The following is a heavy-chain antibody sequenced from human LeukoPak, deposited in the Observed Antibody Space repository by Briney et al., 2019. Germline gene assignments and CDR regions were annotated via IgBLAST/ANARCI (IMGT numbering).Heavy chain of an antibody. J-gene: IGHJ2*01. D-gene: IGHD2-2*01. CDR1: GYTFTSYG. V-gene: IGHV1-18*01. CDR3: ARDPAPMPRWYFDL. Sequence: ASVKVSCKASGYTFTSYGISWVRQAPGQGLEWMGWISAYNGNTNYAQKLQGRVTMTTDISTSTAYMELRSLRSDDTAVYYCARDPAPMPRWYFDLWGRGTLVTVSS. CDR2: ISAYNGNT.